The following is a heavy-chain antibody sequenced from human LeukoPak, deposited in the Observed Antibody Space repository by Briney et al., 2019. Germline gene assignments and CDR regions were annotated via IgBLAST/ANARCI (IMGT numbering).Heavy chain of an antibody. D-gene: IGHD3-22*01. V-gene: IGHV1-2*02. CDR1: GYTFTGYY. CDR3: ARLFYYGSSVYAFDY. J-gene: IGHJ4*02. CDR2: VNPNSGGT. Sequence: ASVKVSCKASGYTFTGYYIHWVRQAPGQGLEWMAWVNPNSGGTNYAQKFQGRVTMTRDTSLSTAYLELSRLRSDDTAVYYCARLFYYGSSVYAFDYWGQGTLVTVSS.